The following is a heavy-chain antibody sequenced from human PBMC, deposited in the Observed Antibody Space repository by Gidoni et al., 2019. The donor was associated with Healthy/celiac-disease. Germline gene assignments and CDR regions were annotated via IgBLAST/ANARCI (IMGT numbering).Heavy chain of an antibody. V-gene: IGHV3-23*01. CDR3: AKARGYDSSGPTDY. CDR2: ISGSGGST. Sequence: EVQLLESGGGLVKPGGSLRLSCAASGFPFSSYAMSWVRQAPGKGLEWVSAISGSGGSTYYADSVKGRFTISRDNSKNTLYLQMNSLRAEDTAVYYCAKARGYDSSGPTDYWGQGTLVTVSS. CDR1: GFPFSSYA. J-gene: IGHJ4*02. D-gene: IGHD3-22*01.